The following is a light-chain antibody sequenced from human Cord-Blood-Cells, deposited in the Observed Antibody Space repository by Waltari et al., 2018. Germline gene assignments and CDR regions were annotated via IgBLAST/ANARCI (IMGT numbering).Light chain of an antibody. CDR3: QQSYSTLP. CDR1: QSISSY. J-gene: IGKJ5*01. CDR2: AAS. Sequence: DIQMTQSPSSLSASVGDRVTLTCRASQSISSYLNLYQQKPGKAPKLLIYAASSLQSGVPSRFSGSGSGTDFTLTCSSLQPEDFATYYCQQSYSTLPFGQGTRLAIK. V-gene: IGKV1-39*01.